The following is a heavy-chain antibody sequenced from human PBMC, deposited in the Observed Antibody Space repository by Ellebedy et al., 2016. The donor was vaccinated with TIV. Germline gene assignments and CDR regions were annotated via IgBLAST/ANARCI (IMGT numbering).Heavy chain of an antibody. Sequence: GESLKISCAASGFTFSPYAMAWVRQAPGKGLEWVSGIVGSGAEKYADSVKGRFTISSDNSKSMVHLQMNSLRPEDTAVYYCAKDRTSGDGYWVFDQWGQGALVTVSS. J-gene: IGHJ4*02. D-gene: IGHD5-18*01. CDR1: GFTFSPYA. CDR2: IVGSGA. CDR3: AKDRTSGDGYWVFDQ. V-gene: IGHV3-23*01.